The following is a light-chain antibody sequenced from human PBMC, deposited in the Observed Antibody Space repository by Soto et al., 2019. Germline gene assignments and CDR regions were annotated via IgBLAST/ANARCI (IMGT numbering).Light chain of an antibody. J-gene: IGKJ1*01. CDR2: GAS. V-gene: IGKV3-20*01. CDR1: QSVSSVY. Sequence: EIVLTQSPGTLSLSPGDGATLSCRASQSVSSVYLAWYQQKPGQAPRLLIDGASRRAGGIPDRFSGSGSGTDFTLSISRLEPEDFAVYWCQHYGNSPTFGQGTKVDIK. CDR3: QHYGNSPT.